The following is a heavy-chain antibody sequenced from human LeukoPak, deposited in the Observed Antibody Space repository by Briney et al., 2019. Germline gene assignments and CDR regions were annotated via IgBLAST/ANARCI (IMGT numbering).Heavy chain of an antibody. CDR3: ARGALYDILTGYRSSRYYFDY. Sequence: SETLSLTCTVSGGSISSSSYYWGWIRQPPGKGLEWIGSIYYSGSTYYNPSLKSRVTISVDTSKNQFSLKLSSVTAADTAVYYCARGALYDILTGYRSSRYYFDYWGQGTLVTVSS. CDR1: GGSISSSSYY. V-gene: IGHV4-39*07. D-gene: IGHD3-9*01. CDR2: IYYSGST. J-gene: IGHJ4*02.